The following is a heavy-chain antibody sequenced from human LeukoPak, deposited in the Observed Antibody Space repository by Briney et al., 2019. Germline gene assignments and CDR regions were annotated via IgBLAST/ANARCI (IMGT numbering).Heavy chain of an antibody. V-gene: IGHV3-30*02. J-gene: IGHJ6*02. CDR3: AKCRIHYYYYGMDV. CDR1: GFTFSSYG. D-gene: IGHD2-15*01. Sequence: PPGGSLRLSCAASGFTFSSYGMHWVRQAPGKGLEWVAFIRYDGSNKYYADSVKGRFTISRDNSKNTLYLQMNSLRAEDTAVYYCAKCRIHYYYYGMDVWGQGTTVTVSS. CDR2: IRYDGSNK.